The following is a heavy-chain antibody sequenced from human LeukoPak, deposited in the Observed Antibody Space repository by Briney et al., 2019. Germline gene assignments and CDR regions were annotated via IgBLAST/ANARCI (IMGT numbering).Heavy chain of an antibody. CDR1: GFTFSSYD. J-gene: IGHJ5*02. CDR3: AREGIDGWFDP. Sequence: GGSPRLSCAASGFTFSSYDMHWVRQATGKGLEWVSAIGTAGDTYYPGSVKGRFTISRENAKNSLYLQMNSLRAGDTAVYYCAREGIDGWFDPWGQGTLVTVSS. V-gene: IGHV3-13*01. D-gene: IGHD2/OR15-2a*01. CDR2: IGTAGDT.